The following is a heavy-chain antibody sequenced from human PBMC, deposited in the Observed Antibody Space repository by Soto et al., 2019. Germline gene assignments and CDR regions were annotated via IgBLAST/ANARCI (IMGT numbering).Heavy chain of an antibody. CDR3: AKPGDYNDHDAFDI. J-gene: IGHJ3*02. D-gene: IGHD4-17*01. CDR2: IIPVLDKP. Sequence: QVQLVQSGAEVKKPGSSVRVSCKASGGVFSSYTINWLRQAPGQGLEWMGRIIPVLDKPNYAQKFQGRVTISADKSTSTAYMELSSLTSEDTAVYFCAKPGDYNDHDAFDIWGQETRVTVSS. CDR1: GGVFSSYT. V-gene: IGHV1-69*02.